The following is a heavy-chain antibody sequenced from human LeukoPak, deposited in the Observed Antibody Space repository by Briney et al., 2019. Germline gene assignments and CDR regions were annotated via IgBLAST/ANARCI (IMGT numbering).Heavy chain of an antibody. V-gene: IGHV4-61*02. D-gene: IGHD5-18*01. Sequence: PSQTLSLTCTVSGDSISSGDYYWSWIRQPAGKGLEWIGRIYTSGSTNYNPSLKSRVTTSVDTSKNQFSLKLSSVTAADTAVYYCARETRIQLSYNWFDPWGQGTLVTVSS. CDR2: IYTSGST. J-gene: IGHJ5*02. CDR1: GDSISSGDYY. CDR3: ARETRIQLSYNWFDP.